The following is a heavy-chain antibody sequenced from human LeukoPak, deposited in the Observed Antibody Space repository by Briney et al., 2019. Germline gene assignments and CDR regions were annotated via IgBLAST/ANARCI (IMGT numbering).Heavy chain of an antibody. D-gene: IGHD3-9*01. J-gene: IGHJ3*02. CDR1: GYTFTGYY. Sequence: VASVKVSCKASGYTFTGYYMHWVRQAPGQGLECMGWINPNSGGTNYAQKFQGWVTMTRDTSISTAYMELSRLRSEDTAVYYCATVTHNYDILTGLPFDIWGQGTMVTVSS. V-gene: IGHV1-2*04. CDR3: ATVTHNYDILTGLPFDI. CDR2: INPNSGGT.